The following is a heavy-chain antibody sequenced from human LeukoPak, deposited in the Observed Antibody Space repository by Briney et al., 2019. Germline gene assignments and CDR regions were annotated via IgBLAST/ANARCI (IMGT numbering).Heavy chain of an antibody. CDR3: ATLGAIDY. D-gene: IGHD4-17*01. V-gene: IGHV4-39*07. Sequence: SETLSLTCTVSGGSISSSNYYWGWIRQPPGKGLEWIGEINHSGSTNYNPSLKSRVTISVDTSKNQFSLKLSSVTAADTAVYYCATLGAIDYWGQGTLVTVSS. CDR1: GGSISSSNYY. J-gene: IGHJ4*02. CDR2: INHSGST.